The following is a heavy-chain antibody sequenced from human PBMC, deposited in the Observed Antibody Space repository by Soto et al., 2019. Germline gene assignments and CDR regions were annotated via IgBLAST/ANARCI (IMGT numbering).Heavy chain of an antibody. J-gene: IGHJ6*03. V-gene: IGHV4-59*08. Sequence: SETLSLTCTVSGDSISGYYWSWIRQSPGKELEWIAHLDNNGRPDFNPSLKGRVTISVDTSKNQFSLKLSSVTAADTAVYYCARLLVPAASLWSYYYYMDVWGKGTTVTVSS. CDR1: GDSISGYY. D-gene: IGHD2-2*01. CDR3: ARLLVPAASLWSYYYYMDV. CDR2: LDNNGRP.